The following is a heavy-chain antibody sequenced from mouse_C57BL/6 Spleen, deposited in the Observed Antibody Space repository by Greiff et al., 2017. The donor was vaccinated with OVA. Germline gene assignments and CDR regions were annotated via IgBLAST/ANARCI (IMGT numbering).Heavy chain of an antibody. V-gene: IGHV1-82*01. CDR1: GYAFSSSW. CDR3: ARSYDYGFDY. D-gene: IGHD2-4*01. Sequence: QVQLQQSGPELVKPGASVKISCKASGYAFSSSWMNWVKQRPGKGLEWIGRIYPGDGDTNYNGKFKGKATLTADKSSSTAYMQLSSLTSEDSAVYFCARSYDYGFDYWGQGTTLTVSS. CDR2: IYPGDGDT. J-gene: IGHJ2*01.